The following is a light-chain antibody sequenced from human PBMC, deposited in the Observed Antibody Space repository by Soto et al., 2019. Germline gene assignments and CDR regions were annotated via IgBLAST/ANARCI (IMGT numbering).Light chain of an antibody. V-gene: IGKV3-15*01. CDR3: QQFYNWPRT. J-gene: IGKJ1*01. CDR2: GAS. CDR1: QSVSSN. Sequence: EIVMTQSPGTLSVSPGERATLSCRASQSVSSNLAWYPQKPGQAPRLLIYGASTRATGIPARFSGSGSETEFTLTASSLKSEDLAVYYCQQFYNWPRTFGQGTKVEIK.